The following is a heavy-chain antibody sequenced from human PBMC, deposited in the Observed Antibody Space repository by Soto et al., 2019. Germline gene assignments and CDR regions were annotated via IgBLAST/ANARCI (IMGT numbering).Heavy chain of an antibody. CDR3: AREVGSSWSKSYYYYGMDV. Sequence: WGSLRVSFGAFGFPVSSNYMSWVRQAPGTGLEWVSVIYNGGGTYYAYSVKGRFTISRDNSKNTLYLQINSLRAEDTAVYYCAREVGSSWSKSYYYYGMDVWGQGTTVTVSS. CDR1: GFPVSSNY. D-gene: IGHD6-13*01. V-gene: IGHV3-53*01. J-gene: IGHJ6*02. CDR2: IYNGGGT.